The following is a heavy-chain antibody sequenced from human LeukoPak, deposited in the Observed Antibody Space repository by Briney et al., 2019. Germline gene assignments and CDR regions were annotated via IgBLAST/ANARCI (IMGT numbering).Heavy chain of an antibody. V-gene: IGHV1-46*01. CDR2: ITPSGGST. CDR3: ARDNSVGDYAWWFDP. D-gene: IGHD1-26*01. Sequence: GASVKVSCKASGYTFTNYYMHWVRQAPGQGREWLGLITPSGGSTWYAQKFQGRVTMTRDMSTSTDYMELSSLRSEDTAVYYCARDNSVGDYAWWFDPWGQGTLVTVSS. CDR1: GYTFTNYY. J-gene: IGHJ5*02.